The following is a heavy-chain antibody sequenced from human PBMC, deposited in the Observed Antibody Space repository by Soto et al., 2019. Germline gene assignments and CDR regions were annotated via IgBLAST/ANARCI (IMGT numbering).Heavy chain of an antibody. CDR2: IYSGGST. J-gene: IGHJ6*02. D-gene: IGHD2-2*01. CDR3: ARDRRVPAAMLGYYYYYGMDV. CDR1: GFTVSSNY. Sequence: EVQLVESGGGLIQPGGSLRLSCAASGFTVSSNYMSWVRQAPGKGLEWVSVIYSGGSTYYADSVKGRFTISRDNSKNTLYLQMNSLRAEDTAVYYCARDRRVPAAMLGYYYYYGMDVWGQGTTVTVSS. V-gene: IGHV3-53*01.